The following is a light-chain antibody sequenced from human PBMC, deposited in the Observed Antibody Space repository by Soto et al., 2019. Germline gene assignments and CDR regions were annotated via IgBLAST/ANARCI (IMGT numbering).Light chain of an antibody. V-gene: IGKV3-11*01. J-gene: IGKJ4*01. CDR3: QQRFSWPPT. CDR1: QSVSRY. Sequence: EIGLTQSPATLSLSPGERATLSCRASQSVSRYLAWYQQKPGQAPRLLIHDTSTRATGVPDTFSGSGSGTEFTLSISSLEPEDFAMYYCQQRFSWPPTFGGGTQLEIK. CDR2: DTS.